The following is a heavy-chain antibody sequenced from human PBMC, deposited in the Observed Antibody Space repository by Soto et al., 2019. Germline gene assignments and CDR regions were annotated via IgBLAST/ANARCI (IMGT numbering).Heavy chain of an antibody. CDR3: ARRTGGWYFDY. V-gene: IGHV4-59*08. CDR1: GGSISSYY. Sequence: SETLSLTCTVSGGSISSYYWSWIRQPPGKGLEWIGYIYYSGSTNYNPSLKSRVTVSVDRSRNQFSLKLSSVTAADTAVYYCARRTGGWYFDYWGQGTLVTVSS. J-gene: IGHJ4*02. CDR2: IYYSGST. D-gene: IGHD7-27*01.